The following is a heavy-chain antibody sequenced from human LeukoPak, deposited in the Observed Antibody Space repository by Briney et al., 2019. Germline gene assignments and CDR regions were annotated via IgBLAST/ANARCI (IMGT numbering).Heavy chain of an antibody. V-gene: IGHV3-23*01. CDR2: ISGSGGST. D-gene: IGHD3-10*01. Sequence: GGSLRLSCAASGFTFSSYAMSWVRQAPGKGLEWVSAISGSGGSTYYADSVKGRFTISRDNSKNTLYLQMNSLRAEDTAVYYCAKGATMVRGVPSYFDYWGQGTLVTVSS. CDR3: AKGATMVRGVPSYFDY. CDR1: GFTFSSYA. J-gene: IGHJ4*02.